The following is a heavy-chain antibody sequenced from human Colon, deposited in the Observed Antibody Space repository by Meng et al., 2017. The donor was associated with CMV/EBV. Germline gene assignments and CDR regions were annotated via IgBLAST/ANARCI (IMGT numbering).Heavy chain of an antibody. CDR3: ARDVPASGALMFGF. CDR2: ISAYNGNT. V-gene: IGHV1-18*01. D-gene: IGHD2-15*01. Sequence: SGYIFGNYGVNWVRQAPGQGLEWVGWISAYNGNTDYAQRLQGRVIMTTDTSTSTAYMELKSLRSDDTAVYYCARDVPASGALMFGFWGQGTLVTSPQ. CDR1: GYIFGNYG. J-gene: IGHJ4*02.